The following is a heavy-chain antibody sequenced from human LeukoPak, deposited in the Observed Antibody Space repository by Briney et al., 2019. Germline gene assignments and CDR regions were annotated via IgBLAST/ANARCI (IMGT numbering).Heavy chain of an antibody. Sequence: GASVTVSCKASGYSITNYAILWVRQAPGQGLEWMGWINTNTEKSTYAPGFTGRYVFSLDSSVNTAYLQISSLKAEDTALYYCATGGGYRFAYWGQGTLGTVSS. J-gene: IGHJ4*02. CDR2: INTNTEKS. D-gene: IGHD6-25*01. CDR3: ATGGGYRFAY. CDR1: GYSITNYA. V-gene: IGHV7-4-1*02.